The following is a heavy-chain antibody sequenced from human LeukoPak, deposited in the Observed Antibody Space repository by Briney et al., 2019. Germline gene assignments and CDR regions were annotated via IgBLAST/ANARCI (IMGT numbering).Heavy chain of an antibody. V-gene: IGHV3-64*02. CDR2: INGNGDKT. Sequence: HPGGSLRLSCAASGFTFSGFSMHWIRQAPGRGLEYVSAINGNGDKTFYTDSVRGRFTIFRDNSKNTLFLQMGSLRGEDTALYFCARIGMENFYDLWGQGTLVTVPS. D-gene: IGHD2/OR15-2a*01. J-gene: IGHJ5*02. CDR1: GFTFSGFS. CDR3: ARIGMENFYDL.